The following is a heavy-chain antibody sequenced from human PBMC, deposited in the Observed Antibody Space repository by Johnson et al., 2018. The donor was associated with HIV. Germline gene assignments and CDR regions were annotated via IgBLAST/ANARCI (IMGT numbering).Heavy chain of an antibody. CDR3: ARWVTTPTRRAFDI. V-gene: IGHV3-30*03. J-gene: IGHJ3*02. CDR2: ISYDGSNK. Sequence: QVQLVESGGGVVQPGRSLRLSCAASGFTFSSYGMHWVRQAPGKGLEWVAVISYDGSNKYYADSVKGRFTISRDNSKNTLYLQMNSLRAEDTALYYCARWVTTPTRRAFDIWGQGTMVTVSS. D-gene: IGHD1-1*01. CDR1: GFTFSSYG.